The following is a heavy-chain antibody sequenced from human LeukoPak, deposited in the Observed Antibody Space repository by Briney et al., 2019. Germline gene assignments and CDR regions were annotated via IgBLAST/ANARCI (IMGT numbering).Heavy chain of an antibody. CDR2: IYYSGST. V-gene: IGHV4-31*03. Sequence: SQTLSLTCTVSGGSISSGGYYWSWIRQHPGKGLEWIGYIYYSGSTYYNPSLKSRVTISVDTSKNQFSLKLSSVTAADTAVHYCAREGITMVRGVPNYYYGMDVWGKGTTVTVSS. CDR1: GGSISSGGYY. CDR3: AREGITMVRGVPNYYYGMDV. J-gene: IGHJ6*04. D-gene: IGHD3-10*01.